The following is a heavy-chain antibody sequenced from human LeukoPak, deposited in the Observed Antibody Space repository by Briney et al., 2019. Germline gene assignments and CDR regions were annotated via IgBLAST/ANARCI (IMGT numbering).Heavy chain of an antibody. V-gene: IGHV4-34*06. J-gene: IGHJ4*01. CDR2: INHSGST. CDR1: GGSFSGYY. Sequence: CXVYGGSFSGYYWSWIRQPPGKGLEWIGEINHSGSTNYNPSLKSRVTISVDTSKNQFSLKRGSVTAAGTAVYYCGRFXSSWYGVDYWGHGTLVTVSS. D-gene: IGHD6-13*01. CDR3: GRFXSSWYGVDY.